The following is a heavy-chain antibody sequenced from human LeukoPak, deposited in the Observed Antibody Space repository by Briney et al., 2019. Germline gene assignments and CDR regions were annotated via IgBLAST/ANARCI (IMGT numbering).Heavy chain of an antibody. CDR1: GYTFTSYG. D-gene: IGHD3-10*01. CDR3: ARNPYYGSGSYGDY. CDR2: ISAYNGNT. V-gene: IGHV1-18*01. J-gene: IGHJ4*02. Sequence: GASVKVSCKASGYTFTSYGISWVRQAPGQGLEWMGWISAYNGNTNYAQKLQGRVNMTTDTSTSTAYMQLRSLTSDDTAVYYCARNPYYGSGSYGDYWGQGTLVTVSS.